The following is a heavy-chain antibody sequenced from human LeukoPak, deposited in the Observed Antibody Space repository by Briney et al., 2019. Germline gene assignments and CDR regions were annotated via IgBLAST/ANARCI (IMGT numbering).Heavy chain of an antibody. CDR2: ISGSGGNT. Sequence: GGSLRLSCAASGFTFSSYAMSWVRQAPGKGLEWVSGISGSGGNTYYADSVKGRFTISRDNSKNALYLQMNSLRAEDTAAYYCAKGHRLCSSGNCNSQVDYWGHGTLVIVPS. V-gene: IGHV3-23*01. CDR3: AKGHRLCSSGNCNSQVDY. D-gene: IGHD2-15*01. CDR1: GFTFSSYA. J-gene: IGHJ4*01.